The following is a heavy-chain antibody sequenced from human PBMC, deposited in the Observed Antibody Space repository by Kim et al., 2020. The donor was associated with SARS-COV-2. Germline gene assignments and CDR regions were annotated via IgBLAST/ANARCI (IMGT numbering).Heavy chain of an antibody. Sequence: AASLKGPFTISRDKSKHTLYRQMNSLRAEYKAVYYCAREVAGTLALDYWGQGTLVTVSS. D-gene: IGHD6-19*01. J-gene: IGHJ4*02. CDR3: AREVAGTLALDY. V-gene: IGHV3-30*01.